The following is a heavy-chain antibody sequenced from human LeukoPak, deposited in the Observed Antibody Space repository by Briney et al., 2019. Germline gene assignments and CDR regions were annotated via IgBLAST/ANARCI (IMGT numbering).Heavy chain of an antibody. J-gene: IGHJ4*02. Sequence: SETLSLTCTVSGGSISSGSYYWSWIRQPAGKGLEWIGRIYTSGSTNYNPSLKSRVTISVDTSKNQFSLKLSSVTAADTAVYYCARGRAMLTWIQLWSTYYFDYWGQGTLVTVSS. D-gene: IGHD5-18*01. CDR2: IYTSGST. CDR3: ARGRAMLTWIQLWSTYYFDY. CDR1: GGSISSGSYY. V-gene: IGHV4-61*02.